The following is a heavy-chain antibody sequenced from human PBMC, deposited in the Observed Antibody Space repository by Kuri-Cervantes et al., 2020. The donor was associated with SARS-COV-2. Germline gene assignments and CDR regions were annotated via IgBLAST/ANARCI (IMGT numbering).Heavy chain of an antibody. CDR1: GFTVSSNY. J-gene: IGHJ3*02. CDR2: ISGSGRST. V-gene: IGHV3-23*01. Sequence: LSLTCAASGFTVSSNYMSWVRQAPGKGLEWVSAISGSGRSTYYADSVMGRFTISRDNSKNTLSLQMNSLRAEDTAVYCCAKDTGVAAAHDAFDIWGQGTMVTVSS. CDR3: AKDTGVAAAHDAFDI. D-gene: IGHD6-13*01.